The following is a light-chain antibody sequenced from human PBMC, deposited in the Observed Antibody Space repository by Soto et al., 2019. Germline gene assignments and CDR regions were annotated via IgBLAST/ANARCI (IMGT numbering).Light chain of an antibody. V-gene: IGLV2-14*01. Sequence: QSVLTQPASVSGSPGQSITISCSGTSSDVGGYDHVSWYQHHPGEAPKLMIYEVSYRPSGVSTRFSGSKSGNTASLTISGLQAADDADYYCSSYTSSSTGGLFGGGPKLTVL. CDR3: SSYTSSSTGGL. J-gene: IGLJ2*01. CDR2: EVS. CDR1: SSDVGGYDH.